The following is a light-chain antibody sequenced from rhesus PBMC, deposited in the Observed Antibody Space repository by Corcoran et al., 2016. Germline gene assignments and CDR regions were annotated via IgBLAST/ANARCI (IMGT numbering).Light chain of an antibody. CDR2: EAS. CDR1: QGLTND. CDR3: QQYNSAPLT. Sequence: DIQMTQSPSSLSASVGDRVTITCRASQGLTNDLAWYQQKPGETPKLLIYEASSLQSGIPLRFSGSGAGTDFTLTISSLQSEDFATYYCQQYNSAPLTFGGGTKVEIK. J-gene: IGKJ4*01. V-gene: IGKV1-21*01.